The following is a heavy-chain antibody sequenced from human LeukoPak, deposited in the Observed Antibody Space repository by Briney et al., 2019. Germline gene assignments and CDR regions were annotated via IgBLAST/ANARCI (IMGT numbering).Heavy chain of an antibody. CDR1: GYSFTIYW. Sequence: GESLKISCKGSGYSFTIYWIGWVRQMPGKGLEWMGIIYPGDSDTRYSPSFQGQVTISADKSISTAYLQWSSLKASDTAMYYCARQVGYCSSTSCRRLAWFDPWGQGTLVTVSS. CDR3: ARQVGYCSSTSCRRLAWFDP. D-gene: IGHD2-2*01. J-gene: IGHJ5*02. CDR2: IYPGDSDT. V-gene: IGHV5-51*01.